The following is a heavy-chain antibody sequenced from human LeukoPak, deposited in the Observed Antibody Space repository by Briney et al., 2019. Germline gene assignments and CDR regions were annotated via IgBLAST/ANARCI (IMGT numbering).Heavy chain of an antibody. Sequence: GGSLRLSCAASGFTFSSYAMHWVRQAPGKGLEYVSAISSNGGSTYYANSVKGRFTISRDNSKNTLYLQMGSLRAEDMAVYYCARLSGPYDYWGQGALVTVSS. CDR1: GFTFSSYA. CDR3: ARLSGPYDY. J-gene: IGHJ4*02. D-gene: IGHD3-10*01. CDR2: ISSNGGST. V-gene: IGHV3-64*01.